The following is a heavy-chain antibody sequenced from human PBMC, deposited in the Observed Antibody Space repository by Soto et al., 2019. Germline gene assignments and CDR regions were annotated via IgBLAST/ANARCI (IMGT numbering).Heavy chain of an antibody. CDR2: ISDTGKTI. J-gene: IGHJ6*02. CDR1: GLPSGYYN. Sequence: QVQLVESGGDLSSLGGPLGFSVPGLGLPSGYYNMPWFAKAPGKGLGWVSYISDTGKTIYYADSVKGRFTISRDNAKKSLYLQMNSLRAEDTAVYYCARDQGDYVRGSYRHYGLDVWGQGTTVTVSS. D-gene: IGHD3-16*02. V-gene: IGHV3-11*01. CDR3: ARDQGDYVRGSYRHYGLDV.